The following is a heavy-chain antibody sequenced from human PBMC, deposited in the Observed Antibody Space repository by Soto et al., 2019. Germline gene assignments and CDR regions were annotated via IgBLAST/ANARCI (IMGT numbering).Heavy chain of an antibody. CDR2: TYYRSKWYN. V-gene: IGHV6-1*01. J-gene: IGHJ6*03. D-gene: IGHD5-12*01. CDR3: ARDGVEMATIDHYYYYMDV. CDR1: GDSVSSNSAA. Sequence: SQTLSLTCAISGDSVSSNSAAWNWIRQSPSRGLEWLGRTYYRSKWYNDYAVSVKSRITINPDTSKNQFSLQLNSVTPEDTAVYYCARDGVEMATIDHYYYYMDVWGKGTTVTVSS.